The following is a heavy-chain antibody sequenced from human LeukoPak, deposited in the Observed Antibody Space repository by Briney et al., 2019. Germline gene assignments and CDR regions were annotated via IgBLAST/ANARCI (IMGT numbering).Heavy chain of an antibody. V-gene: IGHV4-39*01. D-gene: IGHD4-17*01. Sequence: SETLSLTCTVSGGSISSSSYYWGWIRQPPGKGLEWIGSIYYSGSTYYNPSLKSRVTISVDTSKNQFSLKLSSVTAADTAVYYCARQEDGDFDYRGQGTLVTVSS. CDR3: ARQEDGDFDY. CDR1: GGSISSSSYY. CDR2: IYYSGST. J-gene: IGHJ4*02.